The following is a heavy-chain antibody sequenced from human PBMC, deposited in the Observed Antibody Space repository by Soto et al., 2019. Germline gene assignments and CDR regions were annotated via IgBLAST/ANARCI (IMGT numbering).Heavy chain of an antibody. CDR1: GGTFSSYA. J-gene: IGHJ5*02. D-gene: IGHD2-2*02. CDR2: IIPIFGTA. Sequence: QVQLVQSGAEVTKPGSSVKVSCKASGGTFSSYAISWVRQAPGQGLEWMGGIIPIFGTANYAQKFQGRVTITADESTSTAYMELGSLRSEDTAVYYCASDLGYCSSTSCYTAENWFDPWGQGTLVTVSS. CDR3: ASDLGYCSSTSCYTAENWFDP. V-gene: IGHV1-69*01.